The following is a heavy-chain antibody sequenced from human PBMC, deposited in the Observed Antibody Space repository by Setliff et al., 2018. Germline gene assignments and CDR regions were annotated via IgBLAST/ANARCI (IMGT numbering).Heavy chain of an antibody. J-gene: IGHJ3*02. Sequence: GASVQVSCKASGDTFSSSAISRVRQAPGQGLEWMGGIIPIFGTANYAQKFQGRVTITADESTSTAYMELSSLRSEDTAVYYCARDGDNYYDSSGYYLNHAFDIWGQGTMVTVS. D-gene: IGHD3-22*01. CDR3: ARDGDNYYDSSGYYLNHAFDI. V-gene: IGHV1-69*13. CDR1: GDTFSSSA. CDR2: IIPIFGTA.